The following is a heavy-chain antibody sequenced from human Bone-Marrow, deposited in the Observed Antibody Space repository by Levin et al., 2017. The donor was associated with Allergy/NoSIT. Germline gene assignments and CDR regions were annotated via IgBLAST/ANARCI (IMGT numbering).Heavy chain of an antibody. Sequence: GESLKISCTASGFSFTNAWMSWVRKAPGKGLEWVGRVKSKTDGGTTDHAAPVKGRFTISRDDSKNTLDLQPNGLTTADTAVYYCTNVLGLVRYYFDCWGQGTLVTVST. V-gene: IGHV3-15*01. CDR2: VKSKTDGGTT. J-gene: IGHJ4*02. D-gene: IGHD3/OR15-3a*01. CDR3: TNVLGLVRYYFDC. CDR1: GFSFTNAW.